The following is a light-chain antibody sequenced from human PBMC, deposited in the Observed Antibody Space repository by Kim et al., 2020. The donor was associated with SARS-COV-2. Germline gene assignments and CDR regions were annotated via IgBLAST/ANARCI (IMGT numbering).Light chain of an antibody. V-gene: IGLV4-69*01. Sequence: ASDKLTCTLSSGHSSYAIAWHQQQAEKGPRYLMKLNSDGSHSRGDGIPDRFSGSSSGAERYLTISSLQAEDEADYYCQTWGTGIWVFGGGTKLTVL. CDR3: QTWGTGIWV. CDR1: SGHSSYA. CDR2: LNSDGSH. J-gene: IGLJ3*02.